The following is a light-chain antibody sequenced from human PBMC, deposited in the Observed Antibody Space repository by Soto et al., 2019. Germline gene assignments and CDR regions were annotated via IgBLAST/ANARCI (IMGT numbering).Light chain of an antibody. CDR2: STT. V-gene: IGLV7-43*01. Sequence: QAVVTQEPSLTVSPGGTVTLTCASSTGPVTSGYYPNWFQQKPGQAPRPLIYSTTNEHSWTPDRFSGSLLGGKAALTLSGVLPEDEAEYYCLLYYGSPQPNWVFGGGTKLTVL. J-gene: IGLJ3*02. CDR1: TGPVTSGYY. CDR3: LLYYGSPQPNWV.